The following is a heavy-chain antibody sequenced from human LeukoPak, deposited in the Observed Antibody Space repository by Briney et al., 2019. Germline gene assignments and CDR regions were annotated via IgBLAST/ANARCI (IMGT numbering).Heavy chain of an antibody. D-gene: IGHD3-3*01. Sequence: GGSLRLSCAASGFTVSSNYMNWVRQAPGKGLEWVSVIYTGGSAYYADSVKGRFTISRDNSKNMLYLQMNSLRAEDTAVYYCARPRWGYDLSYYFDYWGQGTLVTVSS. CDR3: ARPRWGYDLSYYFDY. V-gene: IGHV3-53*01. CDR2: IYTGGSA. J-gene: IGHJ4*02. CDR1: GFTVSSNY.